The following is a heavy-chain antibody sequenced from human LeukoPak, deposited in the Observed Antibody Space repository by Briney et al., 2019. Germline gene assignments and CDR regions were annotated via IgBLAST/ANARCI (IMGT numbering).Heavy chain of an antibody. CDR3: ARYIAVAGNRGMDV. D-gene: IGHD6-19*01. V-gene: IGHV1-69*04. CDR2: IIPILGIA. Sequence: SVTVSCKASGGTFSIYAVSWVRQAPGQGLEWMGRIIPILGIANYAQKFQGRVTITADKSTSTAYMELSSLRSEDTAVYYCARYIAVAGNRGMDVWGQGTTVTVSS. J-gene: IGHJ6*02. CDR1: GGTFSIYA.